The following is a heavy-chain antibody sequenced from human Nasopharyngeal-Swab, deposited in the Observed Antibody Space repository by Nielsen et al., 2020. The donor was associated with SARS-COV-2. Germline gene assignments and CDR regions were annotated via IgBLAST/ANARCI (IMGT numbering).Heavy chain of an antibody. D-gene: IGHD2-2*01. V-gene: IGHV3-23*01. CDR2: ISESNSMT. Sequence: WIRQPPGKGLEWVSGISESNSMTHYADSVKGRFTVSRDNSKNTLYLQMNSLRVEDTAIYYCAKHRDCSSTGCWGGYFYYAMDVWGQGTTVTVS. J-gene: IGHJ6*02. CDR3: AKHRDCSSTGCWGGYFYYAMDV.